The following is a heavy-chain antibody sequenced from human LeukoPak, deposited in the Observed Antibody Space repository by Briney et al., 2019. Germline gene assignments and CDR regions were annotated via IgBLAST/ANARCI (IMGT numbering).Heavy chain of an antibody. CDR2: IKQDGSEK. D-gene: IGHD7-27*01. Sequence: GGSLRLSCAASGFTFSSYWMSWVRQAPGKGLEWVANIKQDGSEKYYVDSVKGRFTISRDNAKNSLYLQMNSLRAEDTAVYHCARINWGADMDVWGKGTTVTVSS. CDR1: GFTFSSYW. J-gene: IGHJ6*03. CDR3: ARINWGADMDV. V-gene: IGHV3-7*01.